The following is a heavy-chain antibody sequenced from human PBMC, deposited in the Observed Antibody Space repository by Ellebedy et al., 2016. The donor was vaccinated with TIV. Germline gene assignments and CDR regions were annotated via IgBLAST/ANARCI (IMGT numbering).Heavy chain of an antibody. CDR3: ASGNFWKEDY. CDR1: GFTFETYW. CDR2: IKPDGSEK. J-gene: IGHJ4*02. Sequence: PGGSLRLSCAASGFTFETYWMTWVRRTPGKGLEWVANIKPDGSEKYYVDSVKGRFTISRDNAKNSLYLQMNSLRAEDTAIYYCASGNFWKEDYWGQGTLVTVSS. V-gene: IGHV3-7*03. D-gene: IGHD3-3*01.